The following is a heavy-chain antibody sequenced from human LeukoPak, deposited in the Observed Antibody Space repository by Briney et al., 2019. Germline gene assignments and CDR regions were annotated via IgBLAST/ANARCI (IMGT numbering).Heavy chain of an antibody. CDR3: ARAKTSGSYLYDY. D-gene: IGHD1-26*01. J-gene: IGHJ4*02. CDR2: ISTSSTYI. CDR1: GFTFRKYS. V-gene: IGHV3-21*01. Sequence: GGSLRLSCAASGFTFRKYSMNWVRQAPGKGLEWVSSISTSSTYIYYADSMKGGFTVSRDNAKKSLYLQMSSLRAEDTAVYYCARAKTSGSYLYDYWGQGTLVTVSS.